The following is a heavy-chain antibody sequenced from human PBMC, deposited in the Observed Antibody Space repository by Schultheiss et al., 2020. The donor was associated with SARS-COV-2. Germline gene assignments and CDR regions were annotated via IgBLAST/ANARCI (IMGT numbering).Heavy chain of an antibody. D-gene: IGHD3-22*01. V-gene: IGHV3-21*01. Sequence: GGSLRLSCAASGFTFSSYAMSWVRQAPGKGLEWVSSISSSSSYIYYADSVKGRFTISRDNAKNSLYLQMNSLRAEDTAVYYCAKGHLFYDRPNFDYWGQGTLVTVSS. CDR1: GFTFSSYA. J-gene: IGHJ4*02. CDR2: ISSSSSYI. CDR3: AKGHLFYDRPNFDY.